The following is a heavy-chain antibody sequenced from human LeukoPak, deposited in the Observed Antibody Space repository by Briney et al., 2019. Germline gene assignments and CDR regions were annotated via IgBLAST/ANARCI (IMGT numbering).Heavy chain of an antibody. V-gene: IGHV4-39*01. J-gene: IGHJ4*02. CDR3: ARLGPQDVDY. D-gene: IGHD5-24*01. Sequence: SETLSLTCTVSGGSISSSSYYWGWIRQPPGKGLEWIGSIYYSGSTYYNPSLKSRVTISVDTSKNQFSLKLSSVTAADTAVYYCARLGPQDVDYWGQGTLVTVSS. CDR2: IYYSGST. CDR1: GGSISSSSYY.